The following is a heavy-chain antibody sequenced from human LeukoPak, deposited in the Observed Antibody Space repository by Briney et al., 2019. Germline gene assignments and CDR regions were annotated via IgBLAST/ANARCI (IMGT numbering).Heavy chain of an antibody. Sequence: QPGGSLRLSCAASGFTFTTYAMGWVRQSPGKGLEWVSSICGGGGGTYYAEFVKGRFTISRDNSKNTLYLQMNSLRAEVTAVYYCAKFYDILTGYFDHWGQGTLVTVSS. CDR3: AKFYDILTGYFDH. CDR1: GFTFTTYA. J-gene: IGHJ4*02. CDR2: ICGGGGGT. V-gene: IGHV3-23*01. D-gene: IGHD3-9*01.